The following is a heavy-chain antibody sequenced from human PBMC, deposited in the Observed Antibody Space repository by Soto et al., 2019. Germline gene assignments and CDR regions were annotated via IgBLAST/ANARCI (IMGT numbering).Heavy chain of an antibody. CDR1: GYTLNTYY. J-gene: IGHJ4*02. Sequence: QVQLVQSGAEVKKPGASVKVSCKPSGYTLNTYYLHWVRQAPGQGLEWMGIIHPSGGGSTYAQKFLGRVTMARDTYTPTVFMELTSLGSADTAVYYCARGGHIAVVTASFDYWGQGTLVTVSS. CDR2: IHPSGGGS. V-gene: IGHV1-46*02. D-gene: IGHD2-21*02. CDR3: ARGGHIAVVTASFDY.